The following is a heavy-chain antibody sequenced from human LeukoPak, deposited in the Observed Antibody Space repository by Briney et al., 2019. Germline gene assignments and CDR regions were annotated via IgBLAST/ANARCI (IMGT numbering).Heavy chain of an antibody. CDR1: GYTFTAYY. CDR2: INPDNGAT. V-gene: IGHV1-2*02. CDR3: ARECTSTSCYYNALDI. J-gene: IGHJ3*02. D-gene: IGHD2-2*01. Sequence: GASVKVSCKSSGYTFTAYYLHWVRQAPGQGLEWMGWINPDNGATKFAQKFRGRVTLTRDTSIRTAYMEVGRLRSDDTAVYYCARECTSTSCYYNALDIWGQGTMVTVSS.